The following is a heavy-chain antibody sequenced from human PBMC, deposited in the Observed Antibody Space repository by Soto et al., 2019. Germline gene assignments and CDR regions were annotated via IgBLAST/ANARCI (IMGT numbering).Heavy chain of an antibody. J-gene: IGHJ4*01. D-gene: IGHD5-12*01. Sequence: QVQLVQSGAEVRKPGSSVKVSCKTSGGLISKYSFNWVRQAPGQGIEWMGGVLPISGSTDYAQKFQGRLTITADRSTSTVYMELSRLRSDDTANYYCATIRVRGGPLRFEDGGEGMLISFSS. CDR3: ATIRVRGGPLRFED. CDR2: VLPISGST. CDR1: GGLISKYS. V-gene: IGHV1-69*06.